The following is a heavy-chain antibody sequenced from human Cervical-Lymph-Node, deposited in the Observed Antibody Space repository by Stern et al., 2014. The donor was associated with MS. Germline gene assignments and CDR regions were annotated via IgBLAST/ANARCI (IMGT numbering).Heavy chain of an antibody. J-gene: IGHJ5*02. Sequence: QVQLVESGPGLMKPSETLSLTCTVSGGSFNNYYWSWIRQPPGKGLEWIGYIYQDGSTKYNPSLKSRVTISLHTSKKQFSLRLTSVTAADTAVYYCARVDDCSGGTCFSTSWFDPWGQGTLVTVSS. D-gene: IGHD2-15*01. V-gene: IGHV4-59*01. CDR3: ARVDDCSGGTCFSTSWFDP. CDR2: IYQDGST. CDR1: GGSFNNYY.